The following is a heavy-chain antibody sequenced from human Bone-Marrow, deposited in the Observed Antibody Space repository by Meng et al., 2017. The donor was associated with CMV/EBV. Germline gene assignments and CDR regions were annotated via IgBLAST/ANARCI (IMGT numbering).Heavy chain of an antibody. CDR3: ARGGVHEAFAI. Sequence: GGSLRLSCAVSGFIFSDHYMDWVRQTPGKGLEWVGRLRGRAFGSTTESAASVNGRFTFSRDDSKNSLYLQLNNLKTEDTAVYYCARGGVHEAFAIWGLGTMVPVSS. CDR2: LRGRAFGSTT. V-gene: IGHV3-72*01. D-gene: IGHD1-1*01. CDR1: GFIFSDHY. J-gene: IGHJ3*02.